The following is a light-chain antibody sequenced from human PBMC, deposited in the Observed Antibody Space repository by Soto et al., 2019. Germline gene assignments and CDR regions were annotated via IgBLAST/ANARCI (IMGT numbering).Light chain of an antibody. CDR3: NSFTTTNTYV. J-gene: IGLJ1*01. CDR1: ISDVGGFDH. V-gene: IGLV2-14*03. Sequence: QSALTQPASVSGSPGQSITISCTGAISDVGGFDHVSWYQQHPGKVPRLLIYDVSSRPSGVSDRFSGYKSGNTASLTISGLQAEDEADYYCNSFTTTNTYVFGTGTKLTVL. CDR2: DVS.